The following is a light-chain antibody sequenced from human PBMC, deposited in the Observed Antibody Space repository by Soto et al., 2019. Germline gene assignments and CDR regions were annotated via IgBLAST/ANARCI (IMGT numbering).Light chain of an antibody. CDR2: DTN. CDR1: TGAVTSGHY. J-gene: IGLJ2*01. Sequence: QAVVTQEPSLTVSPGGTVTLTCGSSTGAVTSGHYPYWFQQKPGKVPRTLIYDTNNKPSWTPGRFSGSLLGGKAALTLSGAAAVDEAEYYCMLSCSGPWVFGGGTKLTVL. V-gene: IGLV7-46*01. CDR3: MLSCSGPWV.